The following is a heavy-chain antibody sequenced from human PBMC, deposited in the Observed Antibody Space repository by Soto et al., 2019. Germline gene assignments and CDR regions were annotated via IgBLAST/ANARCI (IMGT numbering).Heavy chain of an antibody. CDR3: ARVPPAIAARPDLNYYGMDV. CDR1: GYTFTSYA. Sequence: ASVKVSCKASGYTFTSYAMHWVRQAPGQRLEWMGWINAGNGNTKYSQKFQGRVTITRDTSASTAYMELSSLRSEDTAAYYCARVPPAIAARPDLNYYGMDVWGQGTTVTVS. CDR2: INAGNGNT. J-gene: IGHJ6*01. D-gene: IGHD6-6*01. V-gene: IGHV1-3*01.